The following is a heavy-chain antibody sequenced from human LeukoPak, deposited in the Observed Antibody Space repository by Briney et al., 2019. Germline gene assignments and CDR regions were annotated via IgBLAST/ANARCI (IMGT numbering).Heavy chain of an antibody. Sequence: SETLSLTCAVYGGSFSGYYWSWIRQPPGKGLEWIGEINHSGSTNYNPSLKSRVTISVDTSKNQFSLKLSSVTAADTAVYYCARVLVAATPFCDYWGQGTLVTVSS. J-gene: IGHJ4*02. V-gene: IGHV4-34*01. CDR1: GGSFSGYY. CDR3: ARVLVAATPFCDY. CDR2: INHSGST. D-gene: IGHD1-26*01.